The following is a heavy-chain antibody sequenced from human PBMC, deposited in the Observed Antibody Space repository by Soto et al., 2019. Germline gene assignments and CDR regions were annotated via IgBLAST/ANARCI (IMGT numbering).Heavy chain of an antibody. Sequence: GGSLRLSCAASGFTFSSYGMHWVRQAPGKGLEWVAVIWYDGSNIYYADSVKGRFTISRDNAKNTLYLQMNSLRAEDTAVYYYARESHPYYYGMDVWGQGTTVTVSS. V-gene: IGHV3-33*01. CDR1: GFTFSSYG. CDR2: IWYDGSNI. CDR3: ARESHPYYYGMDV. J-gene: IGHJ6*02.